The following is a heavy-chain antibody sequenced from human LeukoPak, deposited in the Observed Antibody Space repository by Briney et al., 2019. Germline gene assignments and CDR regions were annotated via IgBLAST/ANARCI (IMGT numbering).Heavy chain of an antibody. J-gene: IGHJ3*02. CDR1: GYTFTSYY. D-gene: IGHD3-9*01. Sequence: ASVKVSCKASGYTFTSYYIHWVRQAPGQGLEWMGIINPSGGSTSYAQKFQGRVTMTRDTSTSTVYMELSSLRSEDTAVYYCARRSDYDILTGYQGHAFDIWGQGTMVTVSS. V-gene: IGHV1-46*01. CDR2: INPSGGST. CDR3: ARRSDYDILTGYQGHAFDI.